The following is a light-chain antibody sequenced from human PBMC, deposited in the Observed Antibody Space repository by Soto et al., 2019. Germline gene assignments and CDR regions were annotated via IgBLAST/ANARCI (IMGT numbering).Light chain of an antibody. CDR3: SSFTTTSTLVI. V-gene: IGLV2-14*01. Sequence: QSALTQPASGSGSPGQSITISCTGSSSDVGGYNYVSWYQRHPGKAPKLMIYDGTVRPSGVSNRFSGSKSGNTASLTISGLQTEDEADYYCSSFTTTSTLVIFGGGTKLTVL. CDR1: SSDVGGYNY. CDR2: DGT. J-gene: IGLJ2*01.